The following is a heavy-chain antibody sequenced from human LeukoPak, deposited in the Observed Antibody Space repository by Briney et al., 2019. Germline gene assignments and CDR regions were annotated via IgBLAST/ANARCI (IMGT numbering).Heavy chain of an antibody. CDR1: GYTFTGCY. J-gene: IGHJ4*02. D-gene: IGHD3-22*01. Sequence: ASVTVSCKASGYTFTGCYMHWVRQAPGQGLEWMGWINPNTGGTNYAQKFQGRVTMTRDTSISTAYMELSRLRSDDTAVYYCARARGYYDSSGYYRPKYYFDYWGQGTLVTVSS. CDR2: INPNTGGT. V-gene: IGHV1-2*02. CDR3: ARARGYYDSSGYYRPKYYFDY.